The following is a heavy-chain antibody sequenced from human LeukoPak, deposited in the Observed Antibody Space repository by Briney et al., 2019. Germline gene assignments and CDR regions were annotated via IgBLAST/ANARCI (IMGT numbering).Heavy chain of an antibody. CDR1: GFTFSSNA. CDR2: ISGSGGST. CDR3: AKDDPYGLGSPVGGFDY. J-gene: IGHJ4*02. Sequence: PGGSLRLSCAASGFTFSSNAMTWVRQAPGKGLEWVSGISGSGGSTYYPGSVKGRFTISRDNSKNTLYLQMNSLRAEDTAVYYCAKDDPYGLGSPVGGFDYWGQGTLVTVSS. V-gene: IGHV3-23*01. D-gene: IGHD3-10*01.